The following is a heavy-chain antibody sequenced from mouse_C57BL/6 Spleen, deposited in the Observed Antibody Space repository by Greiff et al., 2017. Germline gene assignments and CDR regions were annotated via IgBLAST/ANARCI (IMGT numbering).Heavy chain of an antibody. CDR3: ARDYGTPLAMDY. D-gene: IGHD1-1*01. V-gene: IGHV5-17*01. CDR2: ISSGSSTI. CDR1: GFTFSDYG. Sequence: EVHLVESGGGLVKPGGSLKLSCAASGFTFSDYGMHWVRQAPEKGLEWVAYISSGSSTIYYADTVKGRFTISRDNAKNTLFLQMTSLRSEDTAMYYCARDYGTPLAMDYWGQGTSVTVSS. J-gene: IGHJ4*01.